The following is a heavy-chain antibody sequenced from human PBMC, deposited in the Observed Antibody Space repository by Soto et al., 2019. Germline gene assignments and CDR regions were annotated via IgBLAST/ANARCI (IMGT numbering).Heavy chain of an antibody. J-gene: IGHJ4*02. V-gene: IGHV1-18*01. CDR3: ARVVVTAAFDY. Sequence: NVYRKASGYSFTRYRSSRGRQAPGQGLEWMGWISAYNGNTNYAQKLQGRVTMTTDTSTSTAYMELRSLRSDDTAVYYCARVVVTAAFDYWGQGTLVTVSS. D-gene: IGHD2-21*02. CDR2: ISAYNGNT. CDR1: GYSFTRYR.